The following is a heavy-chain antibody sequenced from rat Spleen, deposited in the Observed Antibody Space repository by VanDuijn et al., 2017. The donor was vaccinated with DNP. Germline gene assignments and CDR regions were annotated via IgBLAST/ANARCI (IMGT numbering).Heavy chain of an antibody. CDR2: ISPGGGST. CDR1: GLSFSNYD. CDR3: ARRVYGGYLDY. J-gene: IGHJ2*01. V-gene: IGHV5-25*01. D-gene: IGHD1-11*01. Sequence: EVQLVESGGGLVQPGRSLKLSCAASGLSFSNYDMVWVRQAPTKGLEWVASISPGGGSTHYRDSVEGRFTVSRDNAKSTLYLQMDSLRSEDTATYYCARRVYGGYLDYWGQGVMVTVSS.